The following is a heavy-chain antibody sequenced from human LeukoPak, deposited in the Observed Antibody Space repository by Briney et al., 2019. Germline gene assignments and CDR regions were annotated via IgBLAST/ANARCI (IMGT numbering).Heavy chain of an antibody. Sequence: GGSLRLSCAASGFTFGRHDMHWVRQGTGKGPEWVSAIGAGGDTHYLASVEGRFTISRENAKQYLYLQMNSLTVGDTAVYYCVRAAGGCTSSSCPRDYYYYMDVWGKGTTVTVSS. CDR2: IGAGGDT. D-gene: IGHD2-2*01. CDR1: GFTFGRHD. J-gene: IGHJ6*03. V-gene: IGHV3-13*01. CDR3: VRAAGGCTSSSCPRDYYYYMDV.